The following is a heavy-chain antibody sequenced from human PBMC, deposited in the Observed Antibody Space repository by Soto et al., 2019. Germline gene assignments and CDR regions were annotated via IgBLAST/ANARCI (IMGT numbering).Heavy chain of an antibody. V-gene: IGHV4-4*02. Sequence: QVQLQESGPGLVKPSETLSLTCTVSGGSISSNDWWSWVRQTPGKGLEWIGEIYHSGSTNYNPSLKRRVTLALDKSKNHAALSLNFVTAADTAVYYCARREGDCRGGSCPYYHDWGQGTLVTASS. J-gene: IGHJ4*02. CDR3: ARREGDCRGGSCPYYHD. CDR2: IYHSGST. CDR1: GGSISSNDW. D-gene: IGHD2-15*01.